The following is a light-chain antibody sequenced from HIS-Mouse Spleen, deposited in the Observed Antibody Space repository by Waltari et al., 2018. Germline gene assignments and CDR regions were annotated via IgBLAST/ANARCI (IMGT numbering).Light chain of an antibody. J-gene: IGLJ2*01. CDR2: EDN. V-gene: IGLV6-57*02. Sequence: FVLTQLHVVSVSPEKTVTISCTGIRCSHASKDAPRYQQRPGSAPTTVNYEDNQRPSGVPDRFSGSIDSSSNTASLTISGLKTDDEADYYCQSYDSSSQVFGGGTKLTVL. CDR3: QSYDSSSQV. CDR1: RCSHASKD.